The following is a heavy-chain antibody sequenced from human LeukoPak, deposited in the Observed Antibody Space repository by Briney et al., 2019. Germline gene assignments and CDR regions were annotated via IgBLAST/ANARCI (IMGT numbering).Heavy chain of an antibody. V-gene: IGHV1-2*02. J-gene: IGHJ6*03. D-gene: IGHD3-10*01. CDR3: ARAPYYYGSGSYYNSYCYYYMDV. Sequence: GASVKVSCKASGYTFTGYYMHWVRQAPGQGLEWMGWINPNSGGTNYAQKFQGRVTMTRDTSISTAYMELSRLRSDDTAVYYCARAPYYYGSGSYYNSYCYYYMDVWGKGTTVTVSS. CDR1: GYTFTGYY. CDR2: INPNSGGT.